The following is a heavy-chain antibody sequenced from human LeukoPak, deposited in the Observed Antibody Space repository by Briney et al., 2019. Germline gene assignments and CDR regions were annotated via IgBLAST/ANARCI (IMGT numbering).Heavy chain of an antibody. CDR1: GGTFSSYA. J-gene: IGHJ5*02. V-gene: IGHV1-2*06. CDR3: GRGIQSFDP. Sequence: WASVKVSCKASGGTFSSYAISWVRQAPGQGLEWMGRINPKNGDTNYAQKFQDRVTMTRDTSMSAAYMEISRLTYDDTAVYYCGRGIQSFDPWGQGTLVTVSS. CDR2: INPKNGDT.